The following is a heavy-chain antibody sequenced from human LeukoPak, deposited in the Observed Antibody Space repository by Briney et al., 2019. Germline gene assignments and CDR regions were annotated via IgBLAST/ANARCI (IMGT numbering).Heavy chain of an antibody. Sequence: KGSGPTLVNPTQTLTLTCTFSGFSFSTSGMCVSWIRQPPGKALEWLARIDWDDDKYYSTSLKTRLTISKDTSKNQVVLTMTNMDPVDTATYYCARIGCSGWYDGSDHWGQGTLVTVSS. CDR1: GFSFSTSGMC. CDR2: IDWDDDK. J-gene: IGHJ4*02. V-gene: IGHV2-70*11. D-gene: IGHD6-19*01. CDR3: ARIGCSGWYDGSDH.